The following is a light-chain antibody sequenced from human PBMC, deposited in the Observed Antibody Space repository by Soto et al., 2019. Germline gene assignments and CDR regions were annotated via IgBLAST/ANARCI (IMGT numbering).Light chain of an antibody. CDR2: GIS. CDR3: QQYAGSPRT. CDR1: QSVNSNY. V-gene: IGKV3-20*01. Sequence: EIVMRQSLATLSVSPGERATLSCRASQSVNSNYLAWYQQKPGQAPRLLIYGISSRATGISDRFSGSGSGTDFTLTINRVEPEDFAVYFCQQYAGSPRTFGQGTKVDIK. J-gene: IGKJ1*01.